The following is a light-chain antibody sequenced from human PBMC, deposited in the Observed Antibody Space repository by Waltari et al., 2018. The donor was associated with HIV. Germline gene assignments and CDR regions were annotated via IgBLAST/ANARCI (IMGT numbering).Light chain of an antibody. Sequence: IQMTQSPSSLSASVGDRVTITCRAGQTISTYLNWYQQRPGKAPKLLIYGASSLQSGVSSRFSGSGSGTDFILTIRSLQPEDFATYYCQQSYRTPLSFGQGTKLEIK. CDR1: QTISTY. CDR3: QQSYRTPLS. V-gene: IGKV1-39*01. CDR2: GAS. J-gene: IGKJ2*03.